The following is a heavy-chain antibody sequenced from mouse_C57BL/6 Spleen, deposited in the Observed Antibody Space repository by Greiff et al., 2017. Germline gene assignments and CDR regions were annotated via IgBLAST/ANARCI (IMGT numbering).Heavy chain of an antibody. V-gene: IGHV1-26*01. CDR1: GYTFTDYY. CDR2: INPNNGGT. D-gene: IGHD2-1*01. CDR3: ARGSYYGNYVYAMDY. Sequence: EVQLQQSGPELVKPGASVKISCKASGYTFTDYYMNWVKQSHGKSLEWIGDINPNNGGTSYNQKFKGKATLTVDKSSSTAYMELRSLTSEDSAVYYCARGSYYGNYVYAMDYWGQGTSVTVSS. J-gene: IGHJ4*01.